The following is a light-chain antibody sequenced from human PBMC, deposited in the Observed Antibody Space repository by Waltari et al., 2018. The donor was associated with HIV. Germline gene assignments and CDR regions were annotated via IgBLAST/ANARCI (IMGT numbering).Light chain of an antibody. J-gene: IGLJ2*01. CDR2: QDT. Sequence: SYDVTQPLSVSVSPGQTATITCSGDKLGNTYTSWYQQKAGQSPVLVIYQDTQRPSDIPERSSGSNSGHTATLTISGTQPIDEADYYCQAWDSTTLVFGGGTKLTVL. V-gene: IGLV3-1*01. CDR1: KLGNTY. CDR3: QAWDSTTLV.